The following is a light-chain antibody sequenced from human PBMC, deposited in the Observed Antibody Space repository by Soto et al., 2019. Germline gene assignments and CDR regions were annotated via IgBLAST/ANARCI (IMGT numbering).Light chain of an antibody. J-gene: IGKJ4*02. CDR2: DAS. CDR3: QQRRDWPLT. Sequence: EIVLTQSPATLSLSPGERATLSCRASQSVSSYLAWYQQKPGQAPRLLISDASNRATGIPARFSGSGSGTDFTLTVSSREPEDVAVYYCQQRRDWPLTFGGGTKVEI. CDR1: QSVSSY. V-gene: IGKV3-11*01.